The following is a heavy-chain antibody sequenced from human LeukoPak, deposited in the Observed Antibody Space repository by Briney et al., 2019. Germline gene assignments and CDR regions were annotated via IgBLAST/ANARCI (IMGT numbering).Heavy chain of an antibody. Sequence: GGSLRLSCAASGFTFSNYGMHWVRRTPGKGLEWVAVIWYDGSNKYYADSVKGRFTISRDNSKNTLYLQMNSLRAEDTAVYYCARASGCYDYWGQGTLVTVSS. J-gene: IGHJ4*02. V-gene: IGHV3-33*01. CDR1: GFTFSNYG. CDR3: ARASGCYDY. D-gene: IGHD1-26*01. CDR2: IWYDGSNK.